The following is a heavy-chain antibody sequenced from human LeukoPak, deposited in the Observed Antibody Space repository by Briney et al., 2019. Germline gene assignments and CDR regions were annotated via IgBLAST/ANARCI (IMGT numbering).Heavy chain of an antibody. CDR2: INHSGST. J-gene: IGHJ5*02. V-gene: IGHV4-34*01. D-gene: IGHD2-2*01. CDR3: AGVATRLGYCSSTSCSNWFDP. Sequence: SETLSLTCAVYGGSFSGYYWSWIRQPPGKGLEWIGEINHSGSTNYNPSLKSRVTISVDTSKNQFSLKLSSVTAADTAVYYCAGVATRLGYCSSTSCSNWFDPWGQGTLVSVSS. CDR1: GGSFSGYY.